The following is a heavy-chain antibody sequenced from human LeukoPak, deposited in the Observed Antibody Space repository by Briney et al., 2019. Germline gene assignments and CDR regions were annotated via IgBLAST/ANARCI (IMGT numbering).Heavy chain of an antibody. J-gene: IGHJ4*02. CDR3: ARETFRDGYNNDY. Sequence: PGGSLRLSCAASGFTFSSYEMNWVRQAPGKGLEWVSYISSSGSTIYYADSVKGRFTISRDNSKNTLYLQMNSLRAEDTAVYYCARETFRDGYNNDYWGQGTLVTVSS. CDR1: GFTFSSYE. D-gene: IGHD5-24*01. V-gene: IGHV3-48*03. CDR2: ISSSGSTI.